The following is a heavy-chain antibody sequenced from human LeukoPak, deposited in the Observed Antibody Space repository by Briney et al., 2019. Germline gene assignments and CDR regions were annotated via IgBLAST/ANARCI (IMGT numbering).Heavy chain of an antibody. Sequence: GGSLRLSCAASGFTFSDYYMSWIRQAPGKGLEWVSYISSSGSTIYYADSVKGRFTISRDNAKNSLYLQMNSLRAEDTAVYYCATLGYSYGLGPRPYAFDIWGQGTMVTVSS. CDR2: ISSSGSTI. J-gene: IGHJ3*02. CDR1: GFTFSDYY. D-gene: IGHD5-18*01. V-gene: IGHV3-11*01. CDR3: ATLGYSYGLGPRPYAFDI.